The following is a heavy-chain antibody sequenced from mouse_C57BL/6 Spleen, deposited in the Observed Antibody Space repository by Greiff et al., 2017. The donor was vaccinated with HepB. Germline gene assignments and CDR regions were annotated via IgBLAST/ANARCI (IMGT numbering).Heavy chain of an antibody. J-gene: IGHJ4*01. V-gene: IGHV1-7*01. CDR1: GYTFTSYW. D-gene: IGHD1-1*01. Sequence: QVQLQQSGAELAKPGASVKLSCKASGYTFTSYWMHWVKQRPGQGLEWIGYINPSSGYTKYNQKFKDKATLTADKSSSTAYMQLSSLTYEDSAVYYCARDRELRNYAMDYWGQGTSVTVSS. CDR3: ARDRELRNYAMDY. CDR2: INPSSGYT.